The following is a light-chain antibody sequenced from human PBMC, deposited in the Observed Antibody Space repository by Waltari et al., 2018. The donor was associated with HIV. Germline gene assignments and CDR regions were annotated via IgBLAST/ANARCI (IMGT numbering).Light chain of an antibody. CDR1: SSNIGSNY. J-gene: IGLJ2*01. CDR3: GTWDSSLSAVV. CDR2: DNK. Sequence: QSVLTQPPSVSAAPGQMVTISCSGSSSNIGSNYVSWYQHLPGTAPKLLIYDNKGRPSGIPDRFSASKAGTSVALDITGLQTGDEGEYYCGTWDSSLSAVVFGGGTKLTVL. V-gene: IGLV1-51*01.